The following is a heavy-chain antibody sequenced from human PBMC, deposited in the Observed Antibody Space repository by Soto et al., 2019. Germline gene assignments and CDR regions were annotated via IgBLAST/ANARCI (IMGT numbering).Heavy chain of an antibody. Sequence: SETLSLTCTVSGGSISSGGYYWSWIRQHPGKGLEWIGYIYYSGSTYYNPSLKSRVTILVDTSYNQFSLKVSSVTAADTAVYYCARAGIQLATVTYFDYWGQGTPVTVSS. D-gene: IGHD4-4*01. CDR3: ARAGIQLATVTYFDY. CDR1: GGSISSGGYY. J-gene: IGHJ4*02. V-gene: IGHV4-31*03. CDR2: IYYSGST.